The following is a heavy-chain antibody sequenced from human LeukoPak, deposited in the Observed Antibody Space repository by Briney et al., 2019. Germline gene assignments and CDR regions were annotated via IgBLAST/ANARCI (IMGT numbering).Heavy chain of an antibody. CDR1: GFTFSDSA. D-gene: IGHD1-1*01. J-gene: IGHJ4*02. V-gene: IGHV3-73*01. CDR2: IRSKASSYAT. CDR3: TRSAELERRGEFDY. Sequence: GGSLRLSCAASGFTFSDSAMHWVRQASGKGLEWVGRIRSKASSYATAYAASVKGRFTLSRDDSKNTAYLQMSSLKTEDTAVYYCTRSAELERRGEFDYWGQGTLVTVSS.